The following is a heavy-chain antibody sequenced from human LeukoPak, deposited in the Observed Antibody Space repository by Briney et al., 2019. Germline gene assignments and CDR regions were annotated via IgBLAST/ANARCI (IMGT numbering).Heavy chain of an antibody. CDR3: ARDHATIVIAAAFDY. J-gene: IGHJ4*02. D-gene: IGHD6-13*01. CDR2: ISYDGSNK. V-gene: IGHV3-30*04. CDR1: VLTFSSYA. Sequence: GGSLRLSCAPSVLTFSSYAMHWVRQAPGKGLEWVAVISYDGSNKYYADSVKGRFTISRDNSKNTLYLQMNSLRAEDTAVYYCARDHATIVIAAAFDYWGQGTLVTVSS.